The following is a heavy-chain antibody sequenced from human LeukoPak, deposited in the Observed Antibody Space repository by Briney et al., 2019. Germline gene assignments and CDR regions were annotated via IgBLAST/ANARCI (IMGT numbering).Heavy chain of an antibody. V-gene: IGHV3-33*01. Sequence: PGGSLRLSCAASGFIFSNFGIHWVRQAPGKGLEWLALIWSDGSSEYYADSVKGRFTISRDNSKNTLYLQMNGLRVEDTAVYYCARDRNYFEALHRSYWGQGTLVTVSS. CDR1: GFIFSNFG. D-gene: IGHD3-10*01. CDR3: ARDRNYFEALHRSY. J-gene: IGHJ4*02. CDR2: IWSDGSSE.